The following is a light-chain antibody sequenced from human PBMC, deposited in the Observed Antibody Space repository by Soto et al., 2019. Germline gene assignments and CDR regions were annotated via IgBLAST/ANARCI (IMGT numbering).Light chain of an antibody. Sequence: EIVMTQSPATLSVSPGERATLSCRASQSVSSYLAWYQQKPGQAPRLLIYSASSRATGIPARFSGSGSGTEFNLTINGLQSEDFAVYYCQQYHNWPPITFGQGTRLDIK. J-gene: IGKJ5*01. CDR2: SAS. CDR1: QSVSSY. CDR3: QQYHNWPPIT. V-gene: IGKV3-15*01.